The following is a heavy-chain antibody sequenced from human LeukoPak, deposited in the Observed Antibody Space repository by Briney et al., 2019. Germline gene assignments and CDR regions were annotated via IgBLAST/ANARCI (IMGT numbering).Heavy chain of an antibody. V-gene: IGHV4-4*07. CDR1: SGSISGYY. CDR2: IYTSGST. D-gene: IGHD1-1*01. J-gene: IGHJ5*02. CDR3: ARTPYNWNDSRDNWFDP. Sequence: SETLSLTRTVSSGSISGYYWNWIRQPAGKGLEWIGRIYTSGSTNYNPSLKSRVTMSVDTSRNQVSLKLSSVTDADTAVYYCARTPYNWNDSRDNWFDPWGQGTLVTVSS.